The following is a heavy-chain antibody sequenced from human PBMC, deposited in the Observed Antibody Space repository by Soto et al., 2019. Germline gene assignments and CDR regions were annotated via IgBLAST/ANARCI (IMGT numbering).Heavy chain of an antibody. D-gene: IGHD2-15*01. J-gene: IGHJ4*02. CDR2: IYYSGST. CDR1: GGSISSSSYY. Sequence: QLQLQESGPGLVKPSETLSLTCTVSGGSISSSSYYWGWIRQPPGKGLEWIGTIYYSGSTYYNPSLTSRVTISVDTSKNQFSLMLSSVTAADTAVYYCARNRYCSGGSCFPFDYWGQGTLVTVSS. CDR3: ARNRYCSGGSCFPFDY. V-gene: IGHV4-39*01.